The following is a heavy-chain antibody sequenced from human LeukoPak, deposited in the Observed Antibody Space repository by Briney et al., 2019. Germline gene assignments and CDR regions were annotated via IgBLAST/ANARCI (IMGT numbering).Heavy chain of an antibody. Sequence: GGSLRLSCAASGFTFSSYWMNWARQAPGKGLEWVASINHNGNVNYYVDSVKGRFTISRDNAKSSLYLQMSNLRAEDTAVYFCARGGGLDVWGQGATVTVSS. J-gene: IGHJ6*02. D-gene: IGHD3-16*01. V-gene: IGHV3-7*03. CDR1: GFTFSSYW. CDR3: ARGGGLDV. CDR2: INHNGNVN.